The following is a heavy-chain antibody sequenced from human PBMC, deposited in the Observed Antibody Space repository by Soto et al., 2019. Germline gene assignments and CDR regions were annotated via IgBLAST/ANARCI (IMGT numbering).Heavy chain of an antibody. D-gene: IGHD2-15*01. V-gene: IGHV3-30*09. CDR2: IGHDGIVK. CDR3: AREVTPVAGPWDFDL. J-gene: IGHJ2*01. CDR1: GFTFSIHS. Sequence: QVQLVESGGGVVQPGTSLTLSCEASGFTFSIHSIHWIRQAPGKGLEWVAVIGHDGIVKVYGDSVKGRFALSRDNSKNTVCLQMNSLGTADTAIYYCAREVTPVAGPWDFDLWGRGTLVSVAS.